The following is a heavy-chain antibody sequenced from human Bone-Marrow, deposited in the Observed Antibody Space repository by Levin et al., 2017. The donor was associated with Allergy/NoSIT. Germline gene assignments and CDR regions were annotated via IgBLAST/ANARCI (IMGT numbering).Heavy chain of an antibody. V-gene: IGHV3-23*01. CDR1: GFTFSDYA. D-gene: IGHD3-9*01. J-gene: IGHJ2*01. Sequence: GGSLRLSCAASGFTFSDYAMSWVRQAPGKGLEWVSILSGSGESTYSADSVKGRFSTSRDNSKSTVYLQLNSLRAEDTAVYFCAKVHHDILTGYTWYFDLWGRGTLVTVSS. CDR3: AKVHHDILTGYTWYFDL. CDR2: LSGSGEST.